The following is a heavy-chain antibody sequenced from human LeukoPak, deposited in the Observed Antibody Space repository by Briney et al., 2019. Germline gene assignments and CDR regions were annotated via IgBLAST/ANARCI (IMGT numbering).Heavy chain of an antibody. V-gene: IGHV4-59*01. D-gene: IGHD1-1*01. Sequence: SETLSLICTVSGGSISSYYWSWIRQPPGKGLEGIGYIYYSGSTNYNPSLKSRVTISVDTSKNQFSLKLSSVTAADTAVYYCARLSRSWNWFDPWGQGTLVTVSS. J-gene: IGHJ5*02. CDR3: ARLSRSWNWFDP. CDR1: GGSISSYY. CDR2: IYYSGST.